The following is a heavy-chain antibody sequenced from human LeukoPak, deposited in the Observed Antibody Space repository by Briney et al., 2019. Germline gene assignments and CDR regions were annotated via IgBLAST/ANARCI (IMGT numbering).Heavy chain of an antibody. Sequence: PGGSLRLSCAASGFTFDDYAMHWVRQAPGKGLEWVSGISWNSGSIGYADSVKGRFTISRDNAKNSLYLQMNSLRAEDTALYYCAKSSVAAAGQPSVDSGGEGTLVTVSS. J-gene: IGHJ4*02. V-gene: IGHV3-9*01. CDR3: AKSSVAAAGQPSVDS. CDR2: ISWNSGSI. CDR1: GFTFDDYA. D-gene: IGHD6-13*01.